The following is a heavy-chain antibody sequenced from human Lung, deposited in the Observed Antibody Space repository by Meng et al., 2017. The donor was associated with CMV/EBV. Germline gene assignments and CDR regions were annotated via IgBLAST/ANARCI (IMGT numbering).Heavy chain of an antibody. CDR3: ASIAPNEYDLWSGLEAYYFHC. V-gene: IGHV3-21*06. Sequence: EFGGGLVKPGGSLRLSCAASGFSFSSYTMTWVRQAPGKGLEWVSSISSDSSHIYYEDSVKGRFTMSRDNAKNSLYLQMNSLRAEDTAVYYCASIAPNEYDLWSGLEAYYFHCWGQGTLVTVSS. CDR2: ISSDSSHI. CDR1: GFSFSSYT. D-gene: IGHD3-3*01. J-gene: IGHJ4*02.